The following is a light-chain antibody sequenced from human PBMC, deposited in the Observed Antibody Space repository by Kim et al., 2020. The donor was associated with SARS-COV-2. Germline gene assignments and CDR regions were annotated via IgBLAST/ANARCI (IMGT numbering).Light chain of an antibody. V-gene: IGKV3-11*01. CDR3: EQCRDWPLT. CDR2: DAS. CDR1: QSVSSY. Sequence: EIVLTQSPATLSLSPGERATPPCRASQSVSSYLAWYQQKPGQAPRLLIYDASNRAAGVPARFSGSGSGTDFILTIGSLEPEDVAVYYCEQCRDWPLTFGGGAKMDIK. J-gene: IGKJ4*01.